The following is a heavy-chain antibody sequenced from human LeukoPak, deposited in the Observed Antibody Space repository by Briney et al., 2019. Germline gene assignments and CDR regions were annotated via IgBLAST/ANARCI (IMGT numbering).Heavy chain of an antibody. Sequence: GGSLRLSCAASGFTVSSNYMSWVRQAPGKGLEWVSVIYSGGSTYYADSVKGRFTISRDNSKNTLYLQMNSLRGEDTAVYYCARDGWLQPEDAFDIWGQGTMVTVSS. CDR1: GFTVSSNY. J-gene: IGHJ3*02. D-gene: IGHD5-24*01. CDR2: IYSGGST. V-gene: IGHV3-53*01. CDR3: ARDGWLQPEDAFDI.